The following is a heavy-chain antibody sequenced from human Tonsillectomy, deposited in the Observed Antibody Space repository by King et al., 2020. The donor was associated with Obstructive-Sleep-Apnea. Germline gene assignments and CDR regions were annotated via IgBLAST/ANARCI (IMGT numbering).Heavy chain of an antibody. CDR2: IYYSGST. J-gene: IGHJ6*02. CDR3: ARVDPLGGNSSVSDYYGMDV. Sequence: VQLQESGPGLVKPSETLSLTCTVSGGSISSYYWSWIRQPPGKGLEWIGYIYYSGSTNYNPSLKSRVTISVDTSKNQFSLKLSSVTAADTAVYYCARVDPLGGNSSVSDYYGMDVWGQGTTVTVSS. D-gene: IGHD4-23*01. V-gene: IGHV4-59*01. CDR1: GGSISSYY.